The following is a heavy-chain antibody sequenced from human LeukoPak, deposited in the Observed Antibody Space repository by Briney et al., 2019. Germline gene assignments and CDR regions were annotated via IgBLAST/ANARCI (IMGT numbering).Heavy chain of an antibody. J-gene: IGHJ4*02. V-gene: IGHV3-74*01. Sequence: GGSLRLSCAASGFTFSTSWMQWVRQAPGGGLEWVSRISGGGGSTSYADSVKGRFTISRDSAKNTLYLQMNSLRAEDTAVYYCTSPPHIVGAAGGYWGQGTLATVSS. CDR3: TSPPHIVGAAGGY. CDR2: ISGGGGST. D-gene: IGHD1-26*01. CDR1: GFTFSTSW.